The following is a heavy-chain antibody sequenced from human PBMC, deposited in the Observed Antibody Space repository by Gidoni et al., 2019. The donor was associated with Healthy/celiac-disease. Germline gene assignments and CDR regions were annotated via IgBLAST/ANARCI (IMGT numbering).Heavy chain of an antibody. Sequence: EAQLVGSGVGLVQPGRYLRLGWAASGFTFDDYAMHWVRQAPGKGLVWVSGSSWNSGSIGYADSVKGRFTISGDNAKNSLYLQLNSLRAEDTALYYCAKGSGTGAFDIWGQGTMVTVSS. D-gene: IGHD3-10*01. V-gene: IGHV3-9*01. J-gene: IGHJ3*02. CDR1: GFTFDDYA. CDR3: AKGSGTGAFDI. CDR2: SSWNSGSI.